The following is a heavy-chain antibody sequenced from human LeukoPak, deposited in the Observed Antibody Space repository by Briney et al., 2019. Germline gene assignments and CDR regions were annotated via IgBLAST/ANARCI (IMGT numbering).Heavy chain of an antibody. J-gene: IGHJ4*02. D-gene: IGHD5-18*01. CDR3: ARVAETQLWLRSAFDH. CDR1: GFSVSSNY. Sequence: SGGSLRLSCAASGFSVSSNYMTWVRQAPGKGLEWVSFISSGSSTLYYADSVKGRFTISRDNAKNSLYLQMNSLRDEDTAVYYCARVAETQLWLRSAFDHWGQGTLVTVSS. CDR2: ISSGSSTL. V-gene: IGHV3-48*02.